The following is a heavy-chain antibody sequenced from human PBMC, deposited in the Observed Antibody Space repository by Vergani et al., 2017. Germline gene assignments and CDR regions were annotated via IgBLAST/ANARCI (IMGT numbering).Heavy chain of an antibody. V-gene: IGHV4-39*01. D-gene: IGHD3-10*01. CDR3: ARHPHPLHSYGSGSCYPIRYYGMDV. CDR1: GGSISSSSYY. Sequence: QLQLQESGPALVKPSETLSLTCTVSGGSISSSSYYWGWIRQPPGKGLDWIGSINYSGSTYYNPSLKSRVTISVDPSKIKFYLKLSSVTAADTAVYYCARHPHPLHSYGSGSCYPIRYYGMDVWGQGTTVTVSS. J-gene: IGHJ6*02. CDR2: INYSGST.